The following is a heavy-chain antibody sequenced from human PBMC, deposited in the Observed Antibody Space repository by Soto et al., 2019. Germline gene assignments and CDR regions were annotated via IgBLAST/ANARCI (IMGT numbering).Heavy chain of an antibody. Sequence: QVQLVQSGAEVKKPGSSVKFSCNISGGTLNSYGFNWVRQAPGQGLEWMGGIIPMFAITNHTQKFQDRITPSADASSTPADLELRSLGAADTAVYYCVSDRGSGLVNWGQGTLLTVSS. D-gene: IGHD3-10*01. CDR1: GGTLNSYG. CDR2: IIPMFAIT. CDR3: VSDRGSGLVN. V-gene: IGHV1-69*12. J-gene: IGHJ4*02.